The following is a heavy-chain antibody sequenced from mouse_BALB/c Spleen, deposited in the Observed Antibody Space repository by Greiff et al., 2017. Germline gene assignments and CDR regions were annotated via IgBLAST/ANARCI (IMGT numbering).Heavy chain of an antibody. J-gene: IGHJ1*01. Sequence: EVQLQQSGPGLVKPSQSLSLTCSVTGYSITSGYYWNWIRQFPGNKLEWMGYISYDGSNNYNPSLKNRISITRDTSKNQFFLKLNSVTTEDTATYYCAGEDYYGSGYGWYIEVWGAGTPVTVSS. CDR3: AGEDYYGSGYGWYIEV. CDR2: ISYDGSN. CDR1: GYSITSGYY. D-gene: IGHD1-1*01. V-gene: IGHV3-6*02.